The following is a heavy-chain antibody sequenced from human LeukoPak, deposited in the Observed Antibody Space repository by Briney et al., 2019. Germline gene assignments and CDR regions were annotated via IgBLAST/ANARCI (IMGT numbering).Heavy chain of an antibody. D-gene: IGHD3-22*01. CDR3: ARDWYDYYDSSGETHDAFDI. J-gene: IGHJ3*02. V-gene: IGHV1-69*06. CDR2: IIPIFGTA. CDR1: GGTFSSYA. Sequence: SVKVSCKASGGTFSSYAISWVRQAPGQGLEWMGGIIPIFGTANYAQKFQGRVTITADKSTSTAYMELRSLRSDDTAVYYCARDWYDYYDSSGETHDAFDIWGQGTMVTVSS.